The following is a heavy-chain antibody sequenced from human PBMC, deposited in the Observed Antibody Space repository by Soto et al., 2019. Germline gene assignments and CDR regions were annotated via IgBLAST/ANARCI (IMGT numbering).Heavy chain of an antibody. Sequence: GGSLRLSCAASGFTFSSYAMSWVRQAPGKGLEWVSAISGSGGSTYYADSVKGRFTISRDNSKNTLYLQMNSLRAEDTAVYYCAKDPPLYYCDSSGYTFFDYWGQGTLVTVSS. D-gene: IGHD3-22*01. J-gene: IGHJ4*02. V-gene: IGHV3-23*01. CDR2: ISGSGGST. CDR1: GFTFSSYA. CDR3: AKDPPLYYCDSSGYTFFDY.